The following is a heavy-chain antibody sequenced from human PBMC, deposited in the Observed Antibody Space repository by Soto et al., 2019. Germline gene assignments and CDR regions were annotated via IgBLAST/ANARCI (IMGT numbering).Heavy chain of an antibody. Sequence: SVKGSCKASGGTFSSYAIRWVRQAPGQGLELMGGIIPIFGTANYAQKFQGRVTITADESTSTAYMELSSLRSEDTAVYYCARDTDSSGYYSSPRYYGMDVWGQGTTVTVYS. J-gene: IGHJ6*02. CDR3: ARDTDSSGYYSSPRYYGMDV. CDR2: IIPIFGTA. CDR1: GGTFSSYA. V-gene: IGHV1-69*13. D-gene: IGHD3-22*01.